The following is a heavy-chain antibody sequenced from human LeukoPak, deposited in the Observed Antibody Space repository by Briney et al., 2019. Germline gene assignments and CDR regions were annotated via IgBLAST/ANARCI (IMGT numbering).Heavy chain of an antibody. CDR3: ARDCSNGLCYSSNWYFDL. CDR1: GFTFSSYS. J-gene: IGHJ2*01. Sequence: GGSLRLSCAASGFTFSSYSMNWVRQAPGKGLEWVSSISSSSSYIYYADSVKGRFTISRDNAKNSLYLQMNNLRDEDTAVYFCARDCSNGLCYSSNWYFDLWGRGTLVTVSS. D-gene: IGHD2-8*01. CDR2: ISSSSSYI. V-gene: IGHV3-21*01.